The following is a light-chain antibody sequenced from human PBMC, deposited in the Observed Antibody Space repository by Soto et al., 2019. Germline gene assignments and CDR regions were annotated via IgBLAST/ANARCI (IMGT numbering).Light chain of an antibody. CDR1: QGITSW. Sequence: DIQMTQFPSSVSASVGDRVTIACRASQGITSWLTWYQQKPGKAPKLLIYAASSLQSGVPSRFSGSDSGTEFTLTISSLQPEDFATYYCLQPNSFSLTFGGGTKVEIK. V-gene: IGKV1-12*01. J-gene: IGKJ4*01. CDR3: LQPNSFSLT. CDR2: AAS.